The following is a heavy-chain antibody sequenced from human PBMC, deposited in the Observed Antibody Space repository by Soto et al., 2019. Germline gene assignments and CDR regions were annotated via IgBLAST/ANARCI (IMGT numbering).Heavy chain of an antibody. Sequence: EVQLVESGGGLVRPGGSLRLSCAASGFSFSSYTMTWVRQAPGQGLEWVSSFTTITKYIYYADSVRGRFTISRDNAKNSLYLQMNSLRAEDTAVYYCAREIDFGDFFYSSDMDVWGKGTTVTVSS. V-gene: IGHV3-21*01. J-gene: IGHJ6*03. CDR3: AREIDFGDFFYSSDMDV. CDR1: GFSFSSYT. D-gene: IGHD4-17*01. CDR2: FTTITKYI.